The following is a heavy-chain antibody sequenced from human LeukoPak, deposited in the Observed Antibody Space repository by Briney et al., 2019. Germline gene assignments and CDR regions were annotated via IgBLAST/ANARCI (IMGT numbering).Heavy chain of an antibody. D-gene: IGHD6-19*01. CDR3: ARALYSSGWYPNWFDP. CDR1: GGSISSGSYY. Sequence: SETLSLTCTVSGGSISSGSYYWSWIRQPAGKGLEWIGRIYTSGSTNYNPSLKSRVTMSVDTSKNQFSLKLSSVTAADTAVYYCARALYSSGWYPNWFDPWGQGTLVTVSS. J-gene: IGHJ5*02. CDR2: IYTSGST. V-gene: IGHV4-61*02.